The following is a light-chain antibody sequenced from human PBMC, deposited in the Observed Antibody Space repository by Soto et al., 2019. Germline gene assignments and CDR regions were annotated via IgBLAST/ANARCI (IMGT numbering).Light chain of an antibody. J-gene: IGLJ1*01. V-gene: IGLV2-8*01. CDR2: EVT. Sequence: QSVLTQPPSASGSPEQSVTISCTGTSSDVVAYNYVSWYQQYPAKAPKLIIYEVTKRPSGVPDRFSGSKSGNTASLTVSGLQAEDEADYYCSSYADNNRVFGTGTKVTVL. CDR3: SSYADNNRV. CDR1: SSDVVAYNY.